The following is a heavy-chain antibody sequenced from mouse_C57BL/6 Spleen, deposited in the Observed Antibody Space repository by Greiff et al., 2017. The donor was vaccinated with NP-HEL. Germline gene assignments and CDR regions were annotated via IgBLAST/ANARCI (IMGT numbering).Heavy chain of an antibody. V-gene: IGHV1-69*01. D-gene: IGHD2-3*01. Sequence: QVQLQQPGAELVMPGASVKLSCKASGYTFTSYWMHWVKQRPGQGLEWIGEIDPSDSYPNYNQPFKGKSTLTVDKSSSTAYMQLSSLTSEDSAVYYCARHDGMDYWGQGTSVTVSS. CDR1: GYTFTSYW. J-gene: IGHJ4*01. CDR3: ARHDGMDY. CDR2: IDPSDSYP.